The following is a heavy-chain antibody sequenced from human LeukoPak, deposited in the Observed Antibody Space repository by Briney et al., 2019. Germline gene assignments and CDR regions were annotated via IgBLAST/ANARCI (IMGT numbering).Heavy chain of an antibody. Sequence: GGSLRLSCAASGFTFSSYAMSWVRQAPGKGLEWVSAISGSGGSTYYADSVKGRFTISRDNSKNTLYLQMNSLRAEDTAVYYCAKKNAGYYDSSGYRYDYWGQGTLATVSS. J-gene: IGHJ4*02. CDR3: AKKNAGYYDSSGYRYDY. D-gene: IGHD3-22*01. CDR1: GFTFSSYA. V-gene: IGHV3-23*01. CDR2: ISGSGGST.